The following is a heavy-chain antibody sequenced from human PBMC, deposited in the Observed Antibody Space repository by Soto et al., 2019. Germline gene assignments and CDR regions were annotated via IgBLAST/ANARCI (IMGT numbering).Heavy chain of an antibody. CDR2: INHSGST. D-gene: IGHD2-2*01. V-gene: IGHV4-34*01. CDR1: GGSFSGYY. CDR3: ARSIVVVPAAMRGRFDP. J-gene: IGHJ5*02. Sequence: QVQLQQWGAGLLKPSETLSLTCAVYGGSFSGYYWSWIRQPPGKGLEWIGEINHSGSTNYNPSLKSRVTISVDTSKNHFSLKLSSVTAADTAVYYCARSIVVVPAAMRGRFDPWGQGTLVTVSS.